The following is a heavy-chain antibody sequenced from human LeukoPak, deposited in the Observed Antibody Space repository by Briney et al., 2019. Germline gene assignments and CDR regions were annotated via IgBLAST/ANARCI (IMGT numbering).Heavy chain of an antibody. Sequence: EASVKVSCTASGGTFSSYTISWVRQAPGQGLEWMGRIIPILGIANYAQKFQGRVTITADKSTSTAYMELSSLRSEDTAVYYCARDRSGYNPEYFQHWGQGTLVTVSS. D-gene: IGHD3-22*01. CDR3: ARDRSGYNPEYFQH. V-gene: IGHV1-69*10. CDR2: IIPILGIA. J-gene: IGHJ1*01. CDR1: GGTFSSYT.